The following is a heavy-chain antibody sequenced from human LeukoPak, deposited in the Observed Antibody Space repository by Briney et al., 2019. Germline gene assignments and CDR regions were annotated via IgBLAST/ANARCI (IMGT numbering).Heavy chain of an antibody. CDR3: AKARWEPNFDY. V-gene: IGHV3-21*04. J-gene: IGHJ4*02. Sequence: GGSLRLSCAASGFTFSRYSMNWVRQAPGKGLEWVSSIGGSSTSIYYADSVKGRFTISRDNAKNSLYLQMNSLTTEDTALYYCAKARWEPNFDYWGQGTLVTVSS. CDR2: IGGSSTSI. CDR1: GFTFSRYS. D-gene: IGHD1-26*01.